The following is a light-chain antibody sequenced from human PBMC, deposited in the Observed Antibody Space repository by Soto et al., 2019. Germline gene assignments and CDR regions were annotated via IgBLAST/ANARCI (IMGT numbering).Light chain of an antibody. J-gene: IGKJ2*01. CDR3: QQYNSYYT. CDR1: QSINSW. Sequence: DIPMTQSPSTLSASVGDRVTITCRASQSINSWLAWYQQKPGKAPKLLIYAASSLESGVPSRFSGSGSGTEFTLTISCLQPDDFAVYYCQQYNSYYTFGQGTKLEIK. CDR2: AAS. V-gene: IGKV1-5*01.